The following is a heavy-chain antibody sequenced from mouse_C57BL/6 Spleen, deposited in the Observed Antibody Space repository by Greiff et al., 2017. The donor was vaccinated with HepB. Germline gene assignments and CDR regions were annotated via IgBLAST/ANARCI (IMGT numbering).Heavy chain of an antibody. D-gene: IGHD1-1*02. CDR2: IYPGSGST. CDR3: ARNNYPAWFAY. V-gene: IGHV1-55*01. Sequence: VKLMEPGAELVKPGASVKMSCKASGYTFTSYWITWVKQRPGQGLEWIGDIYPGSGSTNYNEKFKSKATLTVDTSSSTAYMQLSSLTSEDSAVYYCARNNYPAWFAYWGQGTLVTVSA. J-gene: IGHJ3*01. CDR1: GYTFTSYW.